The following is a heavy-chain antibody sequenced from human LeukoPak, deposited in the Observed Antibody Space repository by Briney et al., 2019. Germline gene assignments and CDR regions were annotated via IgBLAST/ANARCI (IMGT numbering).Heavy chain of an antibody. CDR2: IYYDGST. J-gene: IGHJ4*02. Sequence: SETLSLTCAVSGDSISSYYWSWIRQPPGKGLEWIGYIYYDGSTNYNPSLKSRVTISVDTSKNQFSLKLSSVTAAGTAVYYCAGRHRSSWYHDYWGQGTLVTVSS. CDR1: GDSISSYY. CDR3: AGRHRSSWYHDY. V-gene: IGHV4-59*08. D-gene: IGHD6-13*01.